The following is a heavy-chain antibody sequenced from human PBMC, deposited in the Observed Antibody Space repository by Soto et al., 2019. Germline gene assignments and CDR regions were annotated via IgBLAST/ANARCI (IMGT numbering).Heavy chain of an antibody. Sequence: SGPTLVNPTQTLTPTCTFSGFSFSTRGVGVGWIRQPPGKALEWLALIYWDDDKRYSPSLKNRVTITKDTSKNQVVLTMTNMDPVDTATYYCARDSSGYYGFDHWGQGTPVTVSS. D-gene: IGHD3-22*01. V-gene: IGHV2-5*02. CDR3: ARDSSGYYGFDH. CDR1: GFSFSTRGVG. CDR2: IYWDDDK. J-gene: IGHJ4*02.